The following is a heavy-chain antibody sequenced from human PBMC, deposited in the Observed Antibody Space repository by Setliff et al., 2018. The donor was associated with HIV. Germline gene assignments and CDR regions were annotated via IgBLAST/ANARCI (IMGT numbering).Heavy chain of an antibody. D-gene: IGHD5-12*01. CDR3: AIDGAGGWLRPMPDY. J-gene: IGHJ4*02. CDR1: GFTLSEVS. CDR2: FDPQDGET. V-gene: IGHV1-24*01. Sequence: ASVKVSCKVFGFTLSEVSIHWVRQAPGKGLEWMGYFDPQDGETVYAQKFQGRVTMTEDTSTDTAYMEMSGLRSEDTAVYYCAIDGAGGWLRPMPDYWGQGTLVT.